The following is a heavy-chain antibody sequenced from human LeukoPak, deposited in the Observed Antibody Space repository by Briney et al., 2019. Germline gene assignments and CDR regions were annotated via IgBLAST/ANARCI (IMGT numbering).Heavy chain of an antibody. CDR1: GFNFNRYA. Sequence: GSLRLSCAASGFNFNRYAVAWVRQAPGQGLEWVSSVSGSGGRTFFADSVKGRFTVSRDNSDFLQMNSLRVEDTALYYCAQSTSMRYCFDLWGRGTLVTVSS. CDR3: AQSTSMRYCFDL. J-gene: IGHJ2*01. CDR2: VSGSGGRT. D-gene: IGHD2-8*01. V-gene: IGHV3-23*01.